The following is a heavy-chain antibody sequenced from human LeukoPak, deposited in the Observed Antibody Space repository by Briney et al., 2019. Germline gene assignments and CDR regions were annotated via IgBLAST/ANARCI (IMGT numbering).Heavy chain of an antibody. Sequence: PAGRSLRLSCAASGSPFSSYVMHWLRQAPGKGLEWVAVIWFDGGKIYYADSVKGRFTISRDNSKNTLYLQMNSLRAEDTAVYHCVRDFTNIRGGGYFDNWGQGTLVTVSS. V-gene: IGHV3-33*01. J-gene: IGHJ4*02. CDR2: IWFDGGKI. D-gene: IGHD2/OR15-2a*01. CDR3: VRDFTNIRGGGYFDN. CDR1: GSPFSSYV.